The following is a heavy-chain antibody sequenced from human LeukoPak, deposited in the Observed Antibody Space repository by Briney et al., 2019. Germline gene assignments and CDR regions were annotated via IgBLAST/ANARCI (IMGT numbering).Heavy chain of an antibody. Sequence: PSETLSLTCTVSGGSISSGGYYWSWIRQHPGKGLEWIGYIYYSGSTYYNPSLKSRVTISVDTSKNQFSLKLSSVTAADTAVYYCARGSIRYFALSYFDYWGQGTLVTVSS. V-gene: IGHV4-31*03. CDR1: GGSISSGGYY. CDR2: IYYSGST. D-gene: IGHD3-9*01. J-gene: IGHJ4*02. CDR3: ARGSIRYFALSYFDY.